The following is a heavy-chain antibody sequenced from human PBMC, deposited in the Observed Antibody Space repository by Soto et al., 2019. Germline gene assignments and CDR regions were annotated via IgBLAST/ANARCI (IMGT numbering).Heavy chain of an antibody. CDR1: GYTFTGYY. CDR2: INPNSGGT. J-gene: IGHJ6*02. V-gene: IGHV1-2*04. CDR3: AREVIEYSSSSGHFDYYYGMDV. D-gene: IGHD6-6*01. Sequence: GASVKVSCKASGYTFTGYYMHWVRQAPGQGLEWMGWINPNSGGTSYAQKFQGWVTMTRDTSISTAYMELSRLRSDDTAVYYCAREVIEYSSSSGHFDYYYGMDVWGQGTTVTVSS.